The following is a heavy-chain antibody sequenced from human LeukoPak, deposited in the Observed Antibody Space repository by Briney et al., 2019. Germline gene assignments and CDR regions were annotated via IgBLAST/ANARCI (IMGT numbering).Heavy chain of an antibody. V-gene: IGHV4-59*01. Sequence: PSETLSLTCTVPGGSISSYYWSWIRQPPGKGLEWIGDIYYSGSTNYNPSLKSRVTISVDTSKNQFSLKLSSVTAADTAVYYCARVTGGYSYGPNWFDPWGQGTLVTVSS. J-gene: IGHJ5*02. CDR1: GGSISSYY. CDR2: IYYSGST. D-gene: IGHD5-18*01. CDR3: ARVTGGYSYGPNWFDP.